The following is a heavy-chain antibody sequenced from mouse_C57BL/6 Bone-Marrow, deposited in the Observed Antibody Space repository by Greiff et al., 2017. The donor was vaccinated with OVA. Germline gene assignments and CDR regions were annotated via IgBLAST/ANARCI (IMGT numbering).Heavy chain of an antibody. CDR3: ARNGAYYKNFGV. CDR2: IHPNSGST. D-gene: IGHD2-12*01. J-gene: IGHJ1*03. Sequence: VQLQQPGAELVKPGASVKLSCKASGYTFTSYWMHWVKQRPGQGLEWIGMIHPNSGSTNYNEKFKSKATLTVDKSSSTAYMQLSSLTSEDSAVYYCARNGAYYKNFGVWGTGTTVTVSS. CDR1: GYTFTSYW. V-gene: IGHV1-64*01.